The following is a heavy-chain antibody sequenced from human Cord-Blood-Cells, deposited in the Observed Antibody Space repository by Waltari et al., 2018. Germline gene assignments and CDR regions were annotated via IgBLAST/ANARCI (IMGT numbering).Heavy chain of an antibody. D-gene: IGHD6-19*01. J-gene: IGHJ4*02. CDR1: GGPISSYY. CDR2: IYTSGST. V-gene: IGHV4-4*07. Sequence: QVQLQESGPGLVKPSETLSLTCTVSGGPISSYYWSCTRQPAGKGPEWIGRIYTSGSTNYNPSLKSRVTMSVDTSKNQFSLKLSSVTAADTAVYYCARSSGWYAGAADYWGQGTLVTVSS. CDR3: ARSSGWYAGAADY.